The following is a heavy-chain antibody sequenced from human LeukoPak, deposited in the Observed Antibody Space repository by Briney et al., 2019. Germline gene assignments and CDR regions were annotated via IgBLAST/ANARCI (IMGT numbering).Heavy chain of an antibody. CDR1: GFTFSSYS. D-gene: IGHD2-15*01. Sequence: GGSLRLSCAASGFTFSSYSMNWVRQAPGKGLEWVSSISTSSSYIYYADSVKGRFTISRDNSKNTLYLQMNSLRAEDTAVYYCAREYCSGGSCSYFDYWGQGTLVTVSS. V-gene: IGHV3-21*01. J-gene: IGHJ4*02. CDR2: ISTSSSYI. CDR3: AREYCSGGSCSYFDY.